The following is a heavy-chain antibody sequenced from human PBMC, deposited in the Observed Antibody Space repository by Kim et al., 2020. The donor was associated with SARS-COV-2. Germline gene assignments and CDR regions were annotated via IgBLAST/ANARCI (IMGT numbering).Heavy chain of an antibody. J-gene: IGHJ6*02. CDR3: ATIKGNSMVRGVSGYYYYGMDV. D-gene: IGHD3-10*01. CDR2: IIPIFGTA. V-gene: IGHV1-69*13. Sequence: SVKVSCKASGGTFSNYAISWVRQAPGQGLEWMGGIIPIFGTANYAQKFQGRVTITADESTSTAYMELSSLRSEDTAVYYCATIKGNSMVRGVSGYYYYGMDVWGQGTTVTVSS. CDR1: GGTFSNYA.